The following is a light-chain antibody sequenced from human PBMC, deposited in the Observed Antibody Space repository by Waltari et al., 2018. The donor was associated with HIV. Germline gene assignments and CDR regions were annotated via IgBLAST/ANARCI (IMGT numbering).Light chain of an antibody. CDR2: AGS. Sequence: DIQFTQSPSFLSASIGDRVTITCRASQDSSSYLAWYKQKPGKAPKVLIYAGSTLKSGVTSRFSGSGSGTEFTLTITSLQAEDFATYYCQQLNSYPGTFGQGTKVEIK. CDR1: QDSSSY. J-gene: IGKJ1*01. V-gene: IGKV1-9*01. CDR3: QQLNSYPGT.